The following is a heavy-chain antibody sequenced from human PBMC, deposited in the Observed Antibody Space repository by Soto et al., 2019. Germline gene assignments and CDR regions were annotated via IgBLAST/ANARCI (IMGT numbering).Heavy chain of an antibody. D-gene: IGHD3-3*01. CDR1: GYTFTSYG. J-gene: IGHJ6*02. CDR2: ISAYNGNT. Sequence: GASVKVSCKASGYTFTSYGISWVREAPGQRLEWMGWISAYNGNTNYAQKLQGRVTMTTDTSTSTAYMELRSLRSDDTAVYYCARDPTIFGVVTHYGMDVWGQGTTVTVSS. CDR3: ARDPTIFGVVTHYGMDV. V-gene: IGHV1-18*04.